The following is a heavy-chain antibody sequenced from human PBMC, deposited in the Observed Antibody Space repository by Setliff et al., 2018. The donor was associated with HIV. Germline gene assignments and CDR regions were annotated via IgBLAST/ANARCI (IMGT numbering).Heavy chain of an antibody. CDR1: GGSISSSNW. V-gene: IGHV4-4*02. D-gene: IGHD5-12*01. Sequence: SETLSLTCAVSGGSISSSNWWSWVRKPPGKGLEWIGEIYHSGSTNYNPSLKSRVTISLARSKTQFSLKLSSVTAADTAVYYCARSPLYSGYERYYFDYWGQGTLVTVSS. CDR3: ARSPLYSGYERYYFDY. J-gene: IGHJ4*02. CDR2: IYHSGST.